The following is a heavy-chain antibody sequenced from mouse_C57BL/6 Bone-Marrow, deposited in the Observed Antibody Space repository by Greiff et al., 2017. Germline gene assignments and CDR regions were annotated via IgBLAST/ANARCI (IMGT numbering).Heavy chain of an antibody. Sequence: VKLMESGAELAKPGASVKLSCKASGYTFTSYWMHWVKQRPGQGLEWIGYINPSSGYTKYNQKFKDKATLPADKSSSTAYMQLSSLTYEDSAVYSCARPDYWGQGTTLTVSS. V-gene: IGHV1-7*01. CDR2: INPSSGYT. CDR1: GYTFTSYW. CDR3: ARPDY. J-gene: IGHJ2*01.